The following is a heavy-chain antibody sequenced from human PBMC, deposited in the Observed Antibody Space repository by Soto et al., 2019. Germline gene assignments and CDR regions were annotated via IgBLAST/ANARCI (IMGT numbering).Heavy chain of an antibody. Sequence: EVQLVESGGGLVKPGGSLRLSCAASGFTFSNAWMSWVRQAPGKGLEWVGRIKSKTDGGTTDYAAPVKGRFTISRDDLKNTLYLQMNSLKTEDTAVYYCTTDEITGTTYDYWGQGTLVTVSS. CDR1: GFTFSNAW. V-gene: IGHV3-15*01. D-gene: IGHD1-7*01. CDR2: IKSKTDGGTT. J-gene: IGHJ4*02. CDR3: TTDEITGTTYDY.